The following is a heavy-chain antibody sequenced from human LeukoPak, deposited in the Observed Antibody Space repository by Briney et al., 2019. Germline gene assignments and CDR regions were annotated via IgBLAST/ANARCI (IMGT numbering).Heavy chain of an antibody. D-gene: IGHD2-15*01. Sequence: ASVKVSCKASGGTFSSYAISWVRQAPGQGLEWMGGIIPIFGTANYAQRFQGRVTITADESTSTAYMELSSLRSEDTAVYYCARDQGYCSGGSCYSYYYYGMDVWGQGTTVTVSS. V-gene: IGHV1-69*01. CDR2: IIPIFGTA. CDR3: ARDQGYCSGGSCYSYYYYGMDV. CDR1: GGTFSSYA. J-gene: IGHJ6*02.